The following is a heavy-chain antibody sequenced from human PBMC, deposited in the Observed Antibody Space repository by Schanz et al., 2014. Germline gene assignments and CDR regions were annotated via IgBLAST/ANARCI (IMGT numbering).Heavy chain of an antibody. J-gene: IGHJ5*02. CDR2: ISGSSRTI. D-gene: IGHD1-1*01. V-gene: IGHV3-48*03. CDR1: GFSFSDHA. Sequence: EVELVESGGGLVQPGGSLRLSCAASGFSFSDHAMDWVRQAAGKGLEWVSYISGSSRTIYYADSMKGRFTISRDNAKNSLFLQMNSLRPEDTAVYYCARGRVLESWGQGTLVTVSS. CDR3: ARGRVLES.